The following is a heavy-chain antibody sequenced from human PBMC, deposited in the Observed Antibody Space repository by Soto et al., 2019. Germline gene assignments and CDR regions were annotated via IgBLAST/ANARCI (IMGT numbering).Heavy chain of an antibody. CDR3: AKCDSGTYPNYYYAMDV. D-gene: IGHD1-26*01. CDR1: GGSVSSGTDY. Sequence: SETLSLTCTVSGGSVSSGTDYWSWIRQSPGKGLEWIGYIHYSGSPNYNPPLKSRVTISVDTSKNQFSLKLPSVTAADTAFYYCAKCDSGTYPNYYYAMDVWGQGTTVTVSS. CDR2: IHYSGSP. V-gene: IGHV4-61*01. J-gene: IGHJ6*02.